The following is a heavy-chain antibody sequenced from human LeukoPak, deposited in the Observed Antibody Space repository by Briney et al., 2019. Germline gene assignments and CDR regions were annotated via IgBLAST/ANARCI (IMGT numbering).Heavy chain of an antibody. CDR3: AREGLVVPVAMSRMTVEGDWFDP. CDR2: IYTSGST. CDR1: GGSISSGSYY. D-gene: IGHD2-2*01. Sequence: SETLSLTCTVSGGSISSGSYYWSWIRQPAGKGLEWIGRIYTSGSTNYNPSLKSRVTISVDTSKNQFSLKLSSVTAADTAVYYCAREGLVVPVAMSRMTVEGDWFDPWGQGTLVTVSS. J-gene: IGHJ5*02. V-gene: IGHV4-61*02.